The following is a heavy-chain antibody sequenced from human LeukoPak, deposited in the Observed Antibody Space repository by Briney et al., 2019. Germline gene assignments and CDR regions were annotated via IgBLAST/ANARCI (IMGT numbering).Heavy chain of an antibody. J-gene: IGHJ4*02. CDR3: AKGADIVVVPAASADY. D-gene: IGHD2-2*01. Sequence: GGSLRLSCAASGFTFSSSAMSWVRQAPGKGLEWVSAISGSGGSTYYADSVKGRFTISRDNSKNTLYLQMNSLRAEDTAVYYCAKGADIVVVPAASADYWGQGTLVTVSS. CDR1: GFTFSSSA. CDR2: ISGSGGST. V-gene: IGHV3-23*01.